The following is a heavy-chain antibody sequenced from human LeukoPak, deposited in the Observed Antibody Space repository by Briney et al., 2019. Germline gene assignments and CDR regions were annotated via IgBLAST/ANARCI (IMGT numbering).Heavy chain of an antibody. V-gene: IGHV4-4*07. CDR3: ARVGVDYSGNIIKYYFDY. CDR1: GGSIGSYY. D-gene: IGHD4-23*01. CDR2: IYTSGST. J-gene: IGHJ4*02. Sequence: SETLSLTCTVSGGSIGSYYWSWIRQPAGKGLEWIGRIYTSGSTNYNPSLKSRVTMSVDTSKNQFSLKLSPVIAADTAVYYCARVGVDYSGNIIKYYFDYWGQGTLVTVSS.